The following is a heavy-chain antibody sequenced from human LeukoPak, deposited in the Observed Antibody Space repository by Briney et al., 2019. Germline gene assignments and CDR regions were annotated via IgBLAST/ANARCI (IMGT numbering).Heavy chain of an antibody. V-gene: IGHV4-59*11. J-gene: IGHJ6*03. Sequence: SETLSLTCTVSGGSISSHYWSWIRQPPGKELEWIGYIYYSGSTNYNPSLKSRVTISVDTSKNQFSLKLSSVTAADTAVYYCARAGMAVAGIGATVPYYYYYMDVWGKGTTVTVSS. CDR3: ARAGMAVAGIGATVPYYYYYMDV. D-gene: IGHD6-19*01. CDR2: IYYSGST. CDR1: GGSISSHY.